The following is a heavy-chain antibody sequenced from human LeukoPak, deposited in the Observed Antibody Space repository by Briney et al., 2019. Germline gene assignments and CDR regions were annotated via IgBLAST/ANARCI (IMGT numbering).Heavy chain of an antibody. J-gene: IGHJ4*02. CDR3: ARQIASAGTAGFDF. CDR1: GGSISSYY. V-gene: IGHV4-4*07. D-gene: IGHD6-13*01. Sequence: SETLSLTCTVSGGSISSYYWSWIRQPAGKGLEWIGRIYSTGSTNYNPSLKSRVTMSVDTSKNQFSLRLRSVTAANTAVYYCARQIASAGTAGFDFWGQGALVTVSS. CDR2: IYSTGST.